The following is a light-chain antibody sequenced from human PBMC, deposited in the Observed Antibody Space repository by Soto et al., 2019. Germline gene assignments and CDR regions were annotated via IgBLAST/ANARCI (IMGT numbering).Light chain of an antibody. CDR2: GAS. V-gene: IGKV3-20*01. Sequence: DIVLTQCPGTLSAQKGERATLSCRASQSVSSSYLAWYQQKPGQAPRLLIYGASSRATGIPDRFSGSGSGTDFTLTISRLEPEDFAVYYCHQVSGSLRRFGGGTKVDIK. CDR1: QSVSSSY. CDR3: HQVSGSLRR. J-gene: IGKJ4*02.